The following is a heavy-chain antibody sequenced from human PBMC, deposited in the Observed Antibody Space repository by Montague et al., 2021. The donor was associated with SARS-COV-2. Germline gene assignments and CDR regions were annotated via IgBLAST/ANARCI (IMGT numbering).Heavy chain of an antibody. J-gene: IGHJ6*02. D-gene: IGHD2-2*02. CDR1: GFSLSTSGMC. CDR2: IDWDDDK. Sequence: VKPTQTLTLTCTFSGFSLSTSGMCVSWIRQPPGKALEWLALIDWDDDKYYSTSLKTRLTISKDTSKNQVVLTMTNMDPVDTATYYCARLVVVPATIVSRYYYYGMDVWGQGTTVTVSS. CDR3: ARLVVVPATIVSRYYYYGMDV. V-gene: IGHV2-70*01.